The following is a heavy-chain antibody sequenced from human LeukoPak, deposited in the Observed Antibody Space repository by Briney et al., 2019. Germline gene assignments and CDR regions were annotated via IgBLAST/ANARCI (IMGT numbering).Heavy chain of an antibody. Sequence: ASVKVSCKASGYTFTGYYMHWVRQAPGQGLEWMGWINPNSGGTSYAQKFQGRVTMTRDTSISTAYMELSRLRSDDTAVYYCARDPYVGASYAFDIWGQGTMVTVSS. CDR1: GYTFTGYY. J-gene: IGHJ3*02. D-gene: IGHD1-26*01. CDR3: ARDPYVGASYAFDI. V-gene: IGHV1-2*02. CDR2: INPNSGGT.